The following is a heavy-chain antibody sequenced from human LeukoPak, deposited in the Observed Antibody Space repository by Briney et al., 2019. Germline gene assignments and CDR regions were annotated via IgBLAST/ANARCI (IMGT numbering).Heavy chain of an antibody. Sequence: PGGSLRLSCAGSGFTFSSYWMHWVRQTPGKGLVWVSRINSDGSDTSYADSVKGRFTISRDNAKNTLYLQMNSLRAEDTAVYYCVRVLVGVTRPGFDSWGQGTLVTVSS. CDR3: VRVLVGVTRPGFDS. J-gene: IGHJ4*02. CDR1: GFTFSSYW. CDR2: INSDGSDT. V-gene: IGHV3-74*01. D-gene: IGHD1-26*01.